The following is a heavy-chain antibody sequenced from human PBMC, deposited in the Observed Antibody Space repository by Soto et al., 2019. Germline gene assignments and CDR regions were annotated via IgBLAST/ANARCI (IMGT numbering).Heavy chain of an antibody. CDR3: ATSYGNAWYTY. Sequence: SETLSLTCAVYGGSFSGYYWSWIRQPSGKGLEWIGEINHSGSTNYNPSLKSRVTISVDTSKNQFSLKLTSVTAADTAVYYCATSYGNAWYTYWGQGTQVTVSS. J-gene: IGHJ4*02. CDR1: GGSFSGYY. CDR2: INHSGST. V-gene: IGHV4-34*01. D-gene: IGHD6-13*01.